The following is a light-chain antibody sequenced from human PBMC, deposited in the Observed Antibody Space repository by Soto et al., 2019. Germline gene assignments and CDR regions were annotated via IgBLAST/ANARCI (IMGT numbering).Light chain of an antibody. V-gene: IGKV4-1*01. CDR3: QQYYSSPHT. Sequence: IVLTQSPDSLAVSLGERATLNCKSSPSVLYSSNSKNYCAWYQQKPGQPRKLLIYWASTRESGVPDRFSGSGSGTDFTLTSSSLQAEDVAVYYWQQYYSSPHTFGGGTKVEVK. CDR2: WAS. CDR1: PSVLYSSNSKNY. J-gene: IGKJ4*01.